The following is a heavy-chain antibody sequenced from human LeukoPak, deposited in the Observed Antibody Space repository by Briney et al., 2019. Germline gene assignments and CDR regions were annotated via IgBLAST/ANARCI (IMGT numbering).Heavy chain of an antibody. CDR3: ARDNLYFDL. J-gene: IGHJ2*01. Sequence: SSVKVSCXASGGTFSSYAISWVRQAPGQGLEWMGWISAYNGNTDYAQKLQGRVTMTTDTPTNTAYMELRSLRSDDTALYYCARDNLYFDLWGRGTLVTVSS. CDR1: GGTFSSYA. CDR2: ISAYNGNT. D-gene: IGHD1-14*01. V-gene: IGHV1-18*01.